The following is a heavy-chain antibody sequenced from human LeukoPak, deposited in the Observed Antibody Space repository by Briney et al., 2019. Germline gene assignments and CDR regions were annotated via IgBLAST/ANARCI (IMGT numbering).Heavy chain of an antibody. D-gene: IGHD3-22*01. Sequence: GGSLRHSCAASGFTVSSNYMSWVRQAPGKGLEWISVIYSGGSTYYADSVKGRFTISRDNSKNTLYLQMNSLRAEDTAVYYCARERDDSSGYYYPHWGQGTLVTVSS. CDR3: ARERDDSSGYYYPH. CDR2: IYSGGST. V-gene: IGHV3-53*01. J-gene: IGHJ4*02. CDR1: GFTVSSNY.